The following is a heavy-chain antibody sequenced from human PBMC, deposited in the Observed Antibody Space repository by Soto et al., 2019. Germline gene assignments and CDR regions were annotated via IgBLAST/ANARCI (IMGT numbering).Heavy chain of an antibody. CDR2: IYHGGST. D-gene: IGHD2-21*02. V-gene: IGHV4-61*01. Sequence: QVQLQESGPGLVKPSETLSLTCTVSGDSVSSGSYYWSWIRQPPGKGLEWIGHIYHGGSTNYNPSLPRRVTVSVDSSKSQFSLKLTSVTAADTAVYYCARGPFCGGDCYLPYFDYWGQGPLVTVSS. J-gene: IGHJ4*02. CDR1: GDSVSSGSYY. CDR3: ARGPFCGGDCYLPYFDY.